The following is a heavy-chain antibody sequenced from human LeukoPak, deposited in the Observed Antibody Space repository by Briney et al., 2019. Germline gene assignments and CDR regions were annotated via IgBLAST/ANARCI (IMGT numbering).Heavy chain of an antibody. D-gene: IGHD3-3*01. V-gene: IGHV4-59*08. J-gene: IGHJ4*02. Sequence: SETLSLTCTVSGGSISGYYWSWIRQPPGKGQEWIGYIYYSGSTNYNPSLKSRVIISVDTSKNQLSLKLTSVTAADTAVYFCARRDWSAYQLDFWGRGILDVASS. CDR2: IYYSGST. CDR1: GGSISGYY. CDR3: ARRDWSAYQLDF.